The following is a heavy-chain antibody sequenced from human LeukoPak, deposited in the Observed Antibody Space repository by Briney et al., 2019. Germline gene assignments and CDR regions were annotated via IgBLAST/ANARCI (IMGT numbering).Heavy chain of an antibody. V-gene: IGHV1-69*04. D-gene: IGHD2-2*01. J-gene: IGHJ4*02. CDR1: GGTFSSYD. CDR3: ARRRYCSSTSCYEIDY. Sequence: ASVKVSCKASGGTFSSYDISWVRQAPGQGLERMGRIIPILGIANYAQKFQGRVTITADKSTSTAYMELSSLRSEDTAVYYCARRRYCSSTSCYEIDYWGQGTLVTVSS. CDR2: IIPILGIA.